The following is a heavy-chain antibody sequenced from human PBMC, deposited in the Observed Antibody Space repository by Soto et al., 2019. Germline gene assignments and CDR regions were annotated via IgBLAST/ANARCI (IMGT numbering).Heavy chain of an antibody. CDR1: GGSFSGYY. Sequence: PSETLSLTCAVYGGSFSGYYWSWIRQPPGKGLEWIGEINHSGSTNYNPSLKSRVTISVDTSKNQFSLKLSSVTAADTAVYYCARGGRLTMVRGVKNWFDPWGQGTLVTV. CDR2: INHSGST. D-gene: IGHD3-10*01. J-gene: IGHJ5*02. CDR3: ARGGRLTMVRGVKNWFDP. V-gene: IGHV4-34*01.